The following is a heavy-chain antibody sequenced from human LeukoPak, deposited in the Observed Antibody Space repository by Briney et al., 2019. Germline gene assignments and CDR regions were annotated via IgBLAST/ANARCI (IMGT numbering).Heavy chain of an antibody. J-gene: IGHJ6*03. D-gene: IGHD2-2*01. CDR1: GGSISSYY. CDR3: ARDSRDIVVVPAAYYYYYYMDV. V-gene: IGHV4-4*07. CDR2: IYTSGST. Sequence: SETLSLTCTVSGGSISSYYWSWIRQPAGKGLEWIGRIYTSGSTNYNPSLKSRVTMSVDTSKNQFSLKLSSVTAADTAVYYCARDSRDIVVVPAAYYYYYYMDVWAKGPRSPSP.